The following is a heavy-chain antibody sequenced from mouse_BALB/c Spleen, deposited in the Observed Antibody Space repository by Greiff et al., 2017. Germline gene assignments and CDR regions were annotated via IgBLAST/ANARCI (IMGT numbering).Heavy chain of an antibody. Sequence: EVKVVESGGGLVKPGGSLKLSCAASGFTFSSYAMSWVRQTPEKRLEWVASISSGGSTYYPDSVKGRFTISRDNARNILYLQMSSLRSEDTAMYYCARGRDGYDGYFDVWGAGTTVTVSS. D-gene: IGHD2-2*01. CDR2: ISSGGST. CDR3: ARGRDGYDGYFDV. V-gene: IGHV5-6-5*01. J-gene: IGHJ1*01. CDR1: GFTFSSYA.